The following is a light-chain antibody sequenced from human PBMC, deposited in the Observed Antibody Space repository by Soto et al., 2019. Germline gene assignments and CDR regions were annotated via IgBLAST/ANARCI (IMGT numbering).Light chain of an antibody. J-gene: IGKJ5*01. CDR1: QSVSSN. CDR3: QQYNNWHPIT. V-gene: IGKV3D-15*01. Sequence: EILMAQSPATLSVSPGDSATLSCRASQSVSSNLAWYQQKPGQAPRLIIYGASTRATGIPARFSGSGSGTEFTLTISSLQSEDFAVYYCQQYNNWHPITFGQGTRLEIK. CDR2: GAS.